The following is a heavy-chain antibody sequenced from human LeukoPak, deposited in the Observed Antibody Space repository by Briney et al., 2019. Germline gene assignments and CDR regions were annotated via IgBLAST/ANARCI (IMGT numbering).Heavy chain of an antibody. D-gene: IGHD5-24*01. Sequence: SETLSLTCTVSGGSISSYYWSWIRQPPGKGLEWIGYIYTSGSTNYNPSLKSRVTISVDTSKNQFSLKLSSVTAADTAVYCCARHRPDGYTTWFDPWGQGTLVTVSS. J-gene: IGHJ5*02. V-gene: IGHV4-4*09. CDR3: ARHRPDGYTTWFDP. CDR1: GGSISSYY. CDR2: IYTSGST.